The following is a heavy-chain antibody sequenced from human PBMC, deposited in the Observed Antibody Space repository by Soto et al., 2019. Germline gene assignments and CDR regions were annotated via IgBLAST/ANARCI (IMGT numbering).Heavy chain of an antibody. CDR3: ARDLEQQLGEYHYYYCGMDV. Sequence: GGSLRLSCAARGLTFSSYAMHRGRQAPGKGRERVAVISYDGRNKYYADSVKGRFTISRDNSKNTLYLQMNSLRAEDTAVYYCARDLEQQLGEYHYYYCGMDVWGQGTTVTAP. D-gene: IGHD6-13*01. J-gene: IGHJ6*02. CDR2: ISYDGRNK. V-gene: IGHV3-30*04. CDR1: GLTFSSYA.